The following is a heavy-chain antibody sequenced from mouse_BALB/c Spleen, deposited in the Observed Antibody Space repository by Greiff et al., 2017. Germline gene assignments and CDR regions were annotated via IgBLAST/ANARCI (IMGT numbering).Heavy chain of an antibody. D-gene: IGHD4-1*01. J-gene: IGHJ3*01. CDR2: IAPGSGST. V-gene: IGHV1S41*01. CDR3: AWELAWFAY. CDR1: GYTFTSYW. Sequence: DLVKPGASVKLSCKASGYTFTSYWINWIKQRPGQGLEWIGRIAPGSGSTYYNEMFKGKATLTVDTSSSTAYIQLSSLSSEDSAVYFCAWELAWFAYWGQGTLVTVSA.